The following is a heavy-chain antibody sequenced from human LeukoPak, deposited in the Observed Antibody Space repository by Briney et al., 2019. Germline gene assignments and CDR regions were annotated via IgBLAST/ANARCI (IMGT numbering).Heavy chain of an antibody. CDR1: GLTFSKYW. Sequence: GGSLRLSCAASGLTFSKYWMSWDRQLPVKGLEWVGCIKGDGSETYYVDSLRGRFTISRDNARKSLYLQMNSLRAEDTAMYYCASLDAAMNPGHAAFPVWGQGTMVTVSS. CDR2: IKGDGSET. J-gene: IGHJ3*01. CDR3: ASLDAAMNPGHAAFPV. D-gene: IGHD6-25*01. V-gene: IGHV3-7*01.